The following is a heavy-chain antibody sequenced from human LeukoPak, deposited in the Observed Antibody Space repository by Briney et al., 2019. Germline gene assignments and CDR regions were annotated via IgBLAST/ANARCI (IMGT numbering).Heavy chain of an antibody. CDR3: ARVKGGYFDY. V-gene: IGHV3-48*01. J-gene: IGHJ4*02. D-gene: IGHD3-16*01. CDR1: GFTFSSYS. Sequence: GGSLRLPCAASGFTFSSYSMNWVRQAPGKGLEWVSYISSSSSTIYYADSVKGRFTISRDNAKNSLYLQMNSLRAEDTAVYYCARVKGGYFDYWGQGTLVTVSS. CDR2: ISSSSSTI.